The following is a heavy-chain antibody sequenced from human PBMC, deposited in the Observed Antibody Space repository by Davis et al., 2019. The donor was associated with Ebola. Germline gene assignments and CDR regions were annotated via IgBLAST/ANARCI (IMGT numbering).Heavy chain of an antibody. CDR3: ARRGSTMFNWFDP. J-gene: IGHJ5*02. D-gene: IGHD3-10*02. CDR1: GYSFTSYW. CDR2: IYPGDSDT. V-gene: IGHV5-51*01. Sequence: GESLKISCKGSGYSFTSYWIDWVRQMPGKGLEWMGIIYPGDSDTRYSPSFQGQVTISADKSISTAYLQWSSLKASDTAMYYCARRGSTMFNWFDPWGQGTLVTVSS.